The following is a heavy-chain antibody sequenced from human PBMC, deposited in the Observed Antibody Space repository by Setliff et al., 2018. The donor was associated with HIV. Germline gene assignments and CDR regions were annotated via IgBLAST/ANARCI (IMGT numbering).Heavy chain of an antibody. CDR3: ARIYDFWSGYQNYYHYYMDV. D-gene: IGHD3-3*01. V-gene: IGHV3-7*01. CDR2: IKEDGSEK. CDR1: GFTFSTSE. Sequence: GGCLRLSCAASGFTFSTSEMTWVRQAPGKGLEWVANIKEDGSEKNYVDSVKGRFTISRDNAKNSLYLQMNSLRAEDTAVFYCARIYDFWSGYQNYYHYYMDVWGKGTTVTVSS. J-gene: IGHJ6*03.